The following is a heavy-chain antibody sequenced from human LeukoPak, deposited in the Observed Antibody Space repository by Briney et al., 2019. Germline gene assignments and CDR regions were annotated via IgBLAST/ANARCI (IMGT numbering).Heavy chain of an antibody. D-gene: IGHD2-15*01. CDR1: GFTFSGSA. CDR2: IDKKDNLYAT. V-gene: IGHV3-73*01. J-gene: IGHJ5*02. CDR3: TRDRGTYNWFDP. Sequence: GGSLRLSCAASGFTFSGSAVHWVRQSSGKWLEGVGHIDKKDNLYATAYAESVKGRFTISRDDSKDTAFLHMDSLKTEDTALYYCTRDRGTYNWFDPWGQGTLVTVSS.